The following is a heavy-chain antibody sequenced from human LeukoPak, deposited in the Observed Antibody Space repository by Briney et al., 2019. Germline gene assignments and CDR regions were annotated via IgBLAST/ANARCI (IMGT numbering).Heavy chain of an antibody. D-gene: IGHD3-10*01. Sequence: GSLRLSCAASGFTFSDYYMSWIRQAPGKGLEWVSYIDRSGTTVYYADSVKGRFTISRDNSKNTLYLQMNSLRAEDTAVYYCARDGYYYGSGSMAFDIWGQGTMVTVSS. J-gene: IGHJ3*02. CDR1: GFTFSDYY. CDR2: IDRSGTTV. V-gene: IGHV3-11*04. CDR3: ARDGYYYGSGSMAFDI.